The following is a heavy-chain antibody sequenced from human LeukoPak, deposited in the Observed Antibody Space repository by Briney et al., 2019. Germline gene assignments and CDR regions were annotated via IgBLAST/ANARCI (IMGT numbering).Heavy chain of an antibody. CDR2: INHSGST. CDR1: GGSFSGYY. CDR3: ARRRITMVRGVTRFDY. D-gene: IGHD3-10*01. Sequence: PSETLSLTCAVYGGSFSGYYWSWIRQPPGKGLEWIGEINHSGSTNYNPSLKSRVTISVDTSKNRFSLKLSSVTAADTAVYYCARRRITMVRGVTRFDYWGQGTLVTVSS. V-gene: IGHV4-34*01. J-gene: IGHJ4*02.